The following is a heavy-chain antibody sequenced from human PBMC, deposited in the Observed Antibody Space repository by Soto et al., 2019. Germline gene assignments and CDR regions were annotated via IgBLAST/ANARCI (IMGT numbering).Heavy chain of an antibody. V-gene: IGHV3-30*18. Sequence: QVQLVESGGGVVQPGRSLRLSCAASGFTFSSYGMHWVRQAPGKGLEWVAVISYDGSNKYYADSVKGRFTISRDNSKNPLYLQMNSLRAEDTAVYYCAKDRRGYSYGYGAYYYYGMDVWGQGTTVTVSS. CDR2: ISYDGSNK. CDR1: GFTFSSYG. D-gene: IGHD5-18*01. J-gene: IGHJ6*02. CDR3: AKDRRGYSYGYGAYYYYGMDV.